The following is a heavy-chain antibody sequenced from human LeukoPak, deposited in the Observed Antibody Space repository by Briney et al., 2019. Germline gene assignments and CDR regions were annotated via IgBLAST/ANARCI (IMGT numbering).Heavy chain of an antibody. CDR1: GYTFIDYY. D-gene: IGHD3-10*01. CDR2: INPNSAGT. V-gene: IGHV1-2*02. Sequence: GASVKVSCKASGYTFIDYYIHWVQQAPGQGLEWMGWINPNSAGTNYAQRFQGRITMTRDTSIRTAYMELSRLRSDDTAVYYCARLYGSGRRSAFDYWGQGTPVTVSS. J-gene: IGHJ4*02. CDR3: ARLYGSGRRSAFDY.